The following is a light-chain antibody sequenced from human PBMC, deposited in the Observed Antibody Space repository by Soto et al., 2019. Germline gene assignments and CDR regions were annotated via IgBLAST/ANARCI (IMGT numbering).Light chain of an antibody. Sequence: EIVLTQSPATLSLSPGERATLSCRASQSVRSYLAWYQQKPGQAPRLLIYDASNRSTGIPARFSGSGSGTDFTLTISSLEPEDFAVYYCQQRGDWPRVTCGPGTKVDLK. CDR1: QSVRSY. V-gene: IGKV3-11*01. CDR2: DAS. J-gene: IGKJ3*01. CDR3: QQRGDWPRVT.